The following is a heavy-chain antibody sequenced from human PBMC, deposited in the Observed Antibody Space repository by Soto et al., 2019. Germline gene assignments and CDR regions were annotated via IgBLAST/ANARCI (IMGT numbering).Heavy chain of an antibody. D-gene: IGHD3-3*01. V-gene: IGHV1-18*01. J-gene: IGHJ6*03. CDR3: ARHNGDFWSGFYYYYYMDV. CDR2: ISAYNGNT. CDR1: GSTFTSYG. Sequence: GASVKVSSKASGSTFTSYGISWVRQAPGQGLEWMGWISAYNGNTNYAQKLQGRVTMTTDTSTSTAYMELRSLRSDDTAVYYCARHNGDFWSGFYYYYYMDVWGKGTTVTVSS.